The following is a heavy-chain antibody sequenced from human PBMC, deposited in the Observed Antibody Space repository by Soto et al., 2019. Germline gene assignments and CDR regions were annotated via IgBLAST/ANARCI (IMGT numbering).Heavy chain of an antibody. J-gene: IGHJ4*02. CDR2: ISYEGRYT. CDR3: ARALISSSSVSSPVF. D-gene: IGHD3-10*01. V-gene: IGHV3-30*03. Sequence: QVQLVESGGGVVQPGKSLRLSCVGSGFTFNNYGIHWVRQAPGKGLEWVAVISYEGRYTSSGDSVQGRFTTSRDTSKNTVYLQINSLRAELTAVYFCARALISSSSVSSPVFWAQATLVTVSS. CDR1: GFTFNNYG.